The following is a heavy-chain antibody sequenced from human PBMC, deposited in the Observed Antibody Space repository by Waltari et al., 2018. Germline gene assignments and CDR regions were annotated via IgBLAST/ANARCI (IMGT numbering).Heavy chain of an antibody. CDR3: ARQKMVRKVGWFDP. D-gene: IGHD3-10*01. Sequence: EVQLVQSGVEVKKSGESLKISCKAYGSGFSDFWIGWLRQMPGKGLEWMGLIYPEDSDIRYNPSFRGHVTMSVDRSSNTAYLQWSALKPSDSAIYYCARQKMVRKVGWFDPWGQGTLFSVSS. CDR2: IYPEDSDI. V-gene: IGHV5-51*01. J-gene: IGHJ5*02. CDR1: GSGFSDFW.